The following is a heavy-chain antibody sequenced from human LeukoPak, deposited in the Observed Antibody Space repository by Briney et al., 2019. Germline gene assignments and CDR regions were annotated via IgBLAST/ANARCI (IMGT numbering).Heavy chain of an antibody. CDR2: ISSSGSTI. CDR3: ARGGGYYYYYYMDV. Sequence: GGSLRLSCAASGFTFSSYEMNWVRQAPGKGLEWVSYISSSGSTIYYADSVKGRFTISRDNAKNSLYLQMNSLRAEDTAVYYCARGGGYYYYYYMDVWGKATTVTVSS. J-gene: IGHJ6*03. CDR1: GFTFSSYE. V-gene: IGHV3-48*03.